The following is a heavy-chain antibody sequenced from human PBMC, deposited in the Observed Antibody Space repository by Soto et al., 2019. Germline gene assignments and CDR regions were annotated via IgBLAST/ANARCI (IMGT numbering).Heavy chain of an antibody. CDR1: GGSITSGGYY. Sequence: QVQLQESGPGLVKPSQTLSLTCSVSGGSITSGGYYWSGIRQHPGKGLEWIGYIYYSGFTYYNPSHKSRVTISVDTAKNQFSLKLSSVTAADTAVYYCARSVFPWGQGTLVTVSS. CDR2: IYYSGFT. CDR3: ARSVFP. J-gene: IGHJ5*02. V-gene: IGHV4-31*03.